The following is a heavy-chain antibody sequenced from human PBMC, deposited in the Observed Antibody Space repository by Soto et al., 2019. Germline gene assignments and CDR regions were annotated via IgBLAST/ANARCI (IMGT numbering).Heavy chain of an antibody. D-gene: IGHD1-1*01. CDR2: ISSDVSST. V-gene: IGHV3-74*01. CDR3: ARGIGYSAQDS. J-gene: IGHJ4*02. Sequence: EMQLVESGGGLVQPGGSRRLSCAASGFTFSSYWMHWVRQAPGKGLVWVSRISSDVSSTSYADSVKGRFTISRDNAKNTLYLQMDSLRAEDTAVYYWARGIGYSAQDSWGQVTLVTVST. CDR1: GFTFSSYW.